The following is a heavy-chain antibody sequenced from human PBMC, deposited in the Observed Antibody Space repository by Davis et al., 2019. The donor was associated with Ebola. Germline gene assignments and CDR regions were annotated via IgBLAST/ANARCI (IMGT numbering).Heavy chain of an antibody. V-gene: IGHV1-69*13. CDR3: ARVGYYYDSSGYYG. Sequence: SVKVSCKASGGTFSSYAISWVRQAPGQGLEWMGGIIPIFGTANYAQKFQGRVTITADESTSTAYMQLSSLRSEDPAVYYCARVGYYYDSSGYYGWGQGTLVTVSS. D-gene: IGHD3-22*01. CDR2: IIPIFGTA. CDR1: GGTFSSYA. J-gene: IGHJ4*02.